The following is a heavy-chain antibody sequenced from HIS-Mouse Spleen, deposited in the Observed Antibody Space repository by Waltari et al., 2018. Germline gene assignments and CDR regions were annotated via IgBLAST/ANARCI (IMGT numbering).Heavy chain of an antibody. CDR3: ARAAAGTMLPVDYYGMDV. Sequence: QVQLVQSGAEVKKPGASVKVSCKASGYTFTSYDINWVRQATGQGLEWMGWMNPDSGNTGYAQKFQGRVTMTRNTSISTAYMELSSLRSEDTAVYYCARAAAGTMLPVDYYGMDVWGQGTTVTVSS. J-gene: IGHJ6*02. D-gene: IGHD6-13*01. V-gene: IGHV1-8*01. CDR1: GYTFTSYD. CDR2: MNPDSGNT.